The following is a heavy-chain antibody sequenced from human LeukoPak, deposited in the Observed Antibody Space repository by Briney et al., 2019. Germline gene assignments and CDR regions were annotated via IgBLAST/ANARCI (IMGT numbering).Heavy chain of an antibody. J-gene: IGHJ4*02. D-gene: IGHD3-22*01. V-gene: IGHV4-59*08. CDR3: ARRSYYYDFDY. Sequence: SGTLSLTCTVSGGSLSSYYWSWIRQPPGKGLEWIGYIYYSGSTNYNPSLKSRVTISEDTSKNQFSLKLSSVTAADTAVYYCARRSYYYDFDYWGQGTLVTVSS. CDR1: GGSLSSYY. CDR2: IYYSGST.